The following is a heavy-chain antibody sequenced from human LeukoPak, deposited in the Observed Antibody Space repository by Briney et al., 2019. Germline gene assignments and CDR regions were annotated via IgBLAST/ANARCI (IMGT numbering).Heavy chain of an antibody. Sequence: PGGSLRLSCAASGFTFSSYGMHWVRQAPGKGLEWVAVISYDGSNKYYADSVKGRFTISRDNSKNTLYLQMNSLRAEDTAVYYCAKGGSGSYFGEYYFDYWGQGTLVTVSS. V-gene: IGHV3-30*18. CDR2: ISYDGSNK. J-gene: IGHJ4*02. D-gene: IGHD3-10*01. CDR3: AKGGSGSYFGEYYFDY. CDR1: GFTFSSYG.